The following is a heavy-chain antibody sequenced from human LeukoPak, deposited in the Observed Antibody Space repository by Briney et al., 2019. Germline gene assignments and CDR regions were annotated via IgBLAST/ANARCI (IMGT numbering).Heavy chain of an antibody. J-gene: IGHJ4*02. Sequence: SETLSLTCTVSGGSISSSSYYWGWIRQPPGKGLEWIGSIYYSGSTYYNPSLKSRVTISVDTSKNQFSLKLSSVTAADTAVYYCARDREIVGLFDYWGQGTLVTVSS. V-gene: IGHV4-39*07. CDR3: ARDREIVGLFDY. CDR1: GGSISSSSYY. D-gene: IGHD3-22*01. CDR2: IYYSGST.